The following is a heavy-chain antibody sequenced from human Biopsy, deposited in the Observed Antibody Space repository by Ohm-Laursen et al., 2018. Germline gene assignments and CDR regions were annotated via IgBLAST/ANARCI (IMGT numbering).Heavy chain of an antibody. J-gene: IGHJ5*02. V-gene: IGHV4-4*07. CDR2: IYTSGIT. CDR3: ARDRDRRGWFDP. D-gene: IGHD1-14*01. CDR1: GGSLSSYS. Sequence: TLSLTCTVSGGSLSSYSWSWIRQPAGKGPEWIGQIYTSGITNYNPSLKSRVTMSVDTSKNKFSLRVSSVTAADTAVYYCARDRDRRGWFDPWGQGTLVNVSS.